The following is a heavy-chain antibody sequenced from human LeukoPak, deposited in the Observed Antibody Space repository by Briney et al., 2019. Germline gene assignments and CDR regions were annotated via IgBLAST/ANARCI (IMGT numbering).Heavy chain of an antibody. CDR2: INHSGST. CDR3: AGGQKYRSGYTVTELGSGYFDY. V-gene: IGHV4-34*01. CDR1: GGSFSGYY. D-gene: IGHD5-18*01. J-gene: IGHJ4*02. Sequence: SETLSLTCAVYGGSFSGYYWSWIREPPGKGLEWIGEINHSGSTNYNPSLKSRVTISVDTSKNQFSLKLSSVTAADTAVYYCAGGQKYRSGYTVTELGSGYFDYWGQGPLVTVSS.